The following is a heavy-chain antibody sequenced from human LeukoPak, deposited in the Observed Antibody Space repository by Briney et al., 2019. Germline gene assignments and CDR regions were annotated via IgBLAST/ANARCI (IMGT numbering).Heavy chain of an antibody. V-gene: IGHV1-2*02. CDR3: ARAVEASALDV. Sequence: GASVKVSCKASGYTFADYSIHWVRQAPGQGLECMGWIIPDTGVAKYAQTFQGRVTMTRGTSITTTFMELRSLRSDDTAVYYCARAVEASALDVWGQGTMVTVSS. J-gene: IGHJ3*01. CDR1: GYTFADYS. CDR2: IIPDTGVA.